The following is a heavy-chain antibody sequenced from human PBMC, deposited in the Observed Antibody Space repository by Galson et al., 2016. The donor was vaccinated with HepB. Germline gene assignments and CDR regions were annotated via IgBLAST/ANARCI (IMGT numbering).Heavy chain of an antibody. CDR3: ARDLTSTASYLYFDL. CDR1: GFSFSSYS. CDR2: ISSTGQTI. V-gene: IGHV3-48*01. Sequence: LRLSCAASGFSFSSYSMDWVRQAPGKGLEWLALISSTGQTIRYADSVKGRLTISRDNGNNSVSLLLNSLRVEDTALYYCARDLTSTASYLYFDLWGRGTLLTVSS. J-gene: IGHJ2*01.